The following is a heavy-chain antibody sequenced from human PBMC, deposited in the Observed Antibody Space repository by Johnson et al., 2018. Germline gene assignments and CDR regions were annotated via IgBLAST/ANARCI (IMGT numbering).Heavy chain of an antibody. CDR2: IYYSGST. V-gene: IGHV4-59*02. CDR1: GGSVSSYY. CDR3: ARDRRDPNYNYGMDV. Sequence: QVQLQESGPGLVKPSETLSLTCTVSGGSVSSYYWSWIRQPPGKGLEWIGYIYYSGSTNYNPSLQSRVTISVDTSKNQLSLKLSSVTAADTAVYYCARDRRDPNYNYGMDVWGQGTTVTVSS. J-gene: IGHJ6*02.